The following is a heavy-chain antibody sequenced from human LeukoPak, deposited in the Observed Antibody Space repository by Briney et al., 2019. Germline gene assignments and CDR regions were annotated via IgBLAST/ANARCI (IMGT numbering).Heavy chain of an antibody. CDR2: IYYSGST. Sequence: SETLSLTCTVSGGSISSSSYYWGWIRQPPGKGLEWIGSIYYSGSTYYNPSLKSRVTISVDTSKNQFSLKLSSVTAADTAVYYCARLRGWGHYSITYYCYYMDVWGKGTTVTVSS. V-gene: IGHV4-39*07. D-gene: IGHD4-11*01. CDR3: ARLRGWGHYSITYYCYYMDV. CDR1: GGSISSSSYY. J-gene: IGHJ6*03.